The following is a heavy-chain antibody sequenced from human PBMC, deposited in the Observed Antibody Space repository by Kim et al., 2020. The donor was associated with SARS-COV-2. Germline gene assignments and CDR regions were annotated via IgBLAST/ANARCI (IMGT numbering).Heavy chain of an antibody. Sequence: ASVKVSCKASGYTFTSYGISWVRQAPGQGLEWMGWISAYNGNTNYAQKLQGRVTITTDTSTSTAYMELRSLRSDDTAVYYCARDRCVTPPFYYYGMDVWGQGTTVTVSS. D-gene: IGHD2-21*02. CDR1: GYTFTSYG. CDR2: ISAYNGNT. J-gene: IGHJ6*02. V-gene: IGHV1-18*01. CDR3: ARDRCVTPPFYYYGMDV.